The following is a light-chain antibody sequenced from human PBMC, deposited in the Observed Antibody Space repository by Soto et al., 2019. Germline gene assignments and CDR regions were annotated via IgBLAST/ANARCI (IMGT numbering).Light chain of an antibody. V-gene: IGKV4-1*01. CDR1: QSVFYSSNNKNY. Sequence: DIVMTESPDSLAVSLGERGTINCKSSQSVFYSSNNKNYLAWYQQKPGQPPKLLIYWASTRESGVPDRFSGSGSGTDFTLTISSLQPEDFATYYCLQDYNYPLTFGGGTKVDI. CDR2: WAS. CDR3: LQDYNYPLT. J-gene: IGKJ4*01.